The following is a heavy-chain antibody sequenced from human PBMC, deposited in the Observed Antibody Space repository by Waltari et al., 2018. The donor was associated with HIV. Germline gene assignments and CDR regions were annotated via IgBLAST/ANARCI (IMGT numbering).Heavy chain of an antibody. D-gene: IGHD3-16*02. CDR2: IRSQGYGGTS. V-gene: IGHV3-49*03. CDR3: VRDSLPRCAAASCYRK. CDR1: GFPFAQVA. J-gene: IGHJ1*01. Sequence: EVQLVESGGGVVPPGWSLRLPCWTPGFPFAQVALSPIRQAPGKAPEWVGFIRSQGYGGTSDYAASVGGRFMISRDDPRSVVFLDMNSLKAEETAVYYCVRDSLPRCAAASCYRKWGRGTEVTVSS.